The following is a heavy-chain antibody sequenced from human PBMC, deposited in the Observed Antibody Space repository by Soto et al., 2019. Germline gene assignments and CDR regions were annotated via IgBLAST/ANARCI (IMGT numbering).Heavy chain of an antibody. D-gene: IGHD2-15*01. CDR2: ISYDGSNK. CDR1: GFTFSSYG. J-gene: IGHJ4*02. CDR3: AKPFGSCSGGSCGPFDY. Sequence: QVQLVESGGGVVQPGRSLRLSCAASGFTFSSYGMHWVRQAPGKGLEWVAVISYDGSNKYYADSVKGRFTISRDNSKNTLYLQMNSLRAEDTAVYYCAKPFGSCSGGSCGPFDYWGQRTLVAVSS. V-gene: IGHV3-30*18.